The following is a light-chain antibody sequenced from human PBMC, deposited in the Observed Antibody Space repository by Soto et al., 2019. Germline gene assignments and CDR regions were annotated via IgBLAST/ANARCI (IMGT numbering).Light chain of an antibody. CDR2: LAS. CDR1: QSIRTS. Sequence: DIQMTQSPSAVSAFVGDRVTITCRASQSIRTSLAWYQQKPGKAPKLLIYLASSLQSGVPARFSGSGSATEFTLSISSLQPDDFATYYCQQYDSYSRTFGQGTKVDIK. V-gene: IGKV1-5*03. J-gene: IGKJ1*01. CDR3: QQYDSYSRT.